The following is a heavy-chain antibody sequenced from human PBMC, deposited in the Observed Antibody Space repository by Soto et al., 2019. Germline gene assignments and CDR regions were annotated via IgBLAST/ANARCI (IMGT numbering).Heavy chain of an antibody. Sequence: QVQLVESGGGVVQPGTSLRLSCVVSGFTFRSYVIHWVRQAPGKGLEWVALTSYDGSNKDYGDSVKGRFTISRDNSRNTVDLQMDSLRREDTALYYCARWGTTGGLDVWGQGTLVSVSS. J-gene: IGHJ1*01. CDR2: TSYDGSNK. CDR3: ARWGTTGGLDV. V-gene: IGHV3-33*05. D-gene: IGHD3-16*01. CDR1: GFTFRSYV.